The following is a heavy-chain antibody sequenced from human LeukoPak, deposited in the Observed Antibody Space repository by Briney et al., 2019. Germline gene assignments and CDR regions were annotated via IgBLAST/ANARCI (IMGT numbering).Heavy chain of an antibody. D-gene: IGHD4-17*01. CDR1: GVSFNDYY. J-gene: IGHJ4*02. Sequence: PSETLSLTCAVSGVSFNDYYWSWVRQTPGKGLEWIGEINHSGYTNDSPPLKSRVTLSIDTSRKQFSLNLRSVTVADTGIYYCTRMTTGHDYWGQGTLVTVSS. CDR3: TRMTTGHDY. CDR2: INHSGYT. V-gene: IGHV4-34*01.